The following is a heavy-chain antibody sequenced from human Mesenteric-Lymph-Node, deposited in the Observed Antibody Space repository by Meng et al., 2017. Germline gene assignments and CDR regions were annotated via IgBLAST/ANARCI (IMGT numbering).Heavy chain of an antibody. D-gene: IGHD2-15*01. CDR3: ARCKVATYYYGMDV. J-gene: IGHJ6*02. Sequence: SETLSLTCTVSGGSISVYYWSGIRQSPGKGMEWLGNVYYRGSTNFNPSLKSRVTTSVDTSKNQFSLKLSSVTAADTAVYYCARCKVATYYYGMDVWGQGTMVTVSS. CDR2: VYYRGST. V-gene: IGHV4-59*01. CDR1: GGSISVYY.